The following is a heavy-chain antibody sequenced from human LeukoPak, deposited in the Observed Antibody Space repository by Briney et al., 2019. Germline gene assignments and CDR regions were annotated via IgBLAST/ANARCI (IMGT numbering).Heavy chain of an antibody. V-gene: IGHV3-30*18. CDR1: GFTFSSYG. D-gene: IGHD3-3*01. J-gene: IGHJ4*02. Sequence: GGSLRLSCAASGFTFSSYGMHWVRQAPGKGLEWVAVISYDGSNKYYADSVKGRFTISRDNSKNTLYLQMNSLRAEDTAVYYCAKPRYDFWSESDYWGQGTLVTVSS. CDR3: AKPRYDFWSESDY. CDR2: ISYDGSNK.